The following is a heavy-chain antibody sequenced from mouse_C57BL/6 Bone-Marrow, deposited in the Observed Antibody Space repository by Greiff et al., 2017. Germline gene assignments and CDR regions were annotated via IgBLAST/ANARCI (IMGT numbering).Heavy chain of an antibody. CDR2: IYPRSGNT. CDR3: ASSGWLLPLFAY. CDR1: GYTFTSYG. D-gene: IGHD2-3*01. V-gene: IGHV1-81*01. Sequence: QVQLQQSGAELARPGASVKLSCKASGYTFTSYGISWVKQRTGQGLEWIGEIYPRSGNTYYNEKFKGKATLTADKSSSTAYMELRSLTSEDSAVYFCASSGWLLPLFAYWGQGTLVTVSA. J-gene: IGHJ3*01.